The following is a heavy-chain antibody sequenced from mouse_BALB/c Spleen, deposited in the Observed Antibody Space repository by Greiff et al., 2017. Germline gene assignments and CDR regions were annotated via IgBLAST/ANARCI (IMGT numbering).Heavy chain of an antibody. Sequence: VQLQQSGAELVRPGTSVKVSCKASGYAFTNYLIEWVKQRPGQGLEWIGVINPGSGGTNYNEKFKGKATLTADKSSSTAYMQLSSLTSDDSAVYFCARKTTATWGFAYWGQGTLVTVSA. CDR1: GYAFTNYL. CDR3: ARKTTATWGFAY. J-gene: IGHJ3*01. V-gene: IGHV1-54*01. CDR2: INPGSGGT. D-gene: IGHD1-2*01.